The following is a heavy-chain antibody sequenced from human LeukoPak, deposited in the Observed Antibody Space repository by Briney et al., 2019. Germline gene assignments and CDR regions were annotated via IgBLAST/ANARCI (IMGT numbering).Heavy chain of an antibody. CDR1: GSTFSRHS. J-gene: IGHJ4*02. CDR2: ISSSSSIM. CDR3: ARDRFDY. V-gene: IGHV3-48*02. Sequence: GGSLRLSCAASGSTFSRHSMNWVRQAPGKGLEWVSYISSSSSIMYYADSVKGRFTISRDNAKKSLYLQMNSLRDEDTAVYYCARDRFDYWGQGTLVTVSS.